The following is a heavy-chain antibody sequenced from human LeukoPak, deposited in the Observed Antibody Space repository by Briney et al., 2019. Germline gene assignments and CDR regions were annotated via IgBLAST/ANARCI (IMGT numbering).Heavy chain of an antibody. V-gene: IGHV3-48*03. CDR2: ISGGGSTT. CDR3: ASFTDY. CDR1: GFTFSTYE. J-gene: IGHJ4*02. Sequence: GGSLRLSCAASGFTFSTYEMDWVRQAPGKGLEWVSYISGGGSTTYYADSVKGRFTISRDNAKNSLDLQMNSLRTEDTAVYYCASFTDYWGQGTLVTVSS.